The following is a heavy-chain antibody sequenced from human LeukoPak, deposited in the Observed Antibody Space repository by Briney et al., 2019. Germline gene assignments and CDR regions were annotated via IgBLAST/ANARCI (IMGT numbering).Heavy chain of an antibody. Sequence: GGSLRLSCAASGFAFSSYSMNWVRQAPGKGLEWVSYISSSSSTIYYADSVKGRFTISRDNAKNSLYLQMNSLRAEDTAVYYCARVGYYDSSGYSYYFDYWGQGTLVTVSS. J-gene: IGHJ4*02. CDR3: ARVGYYDSSGYSYYFDY. V-gene: IGHV3-48*01. CDR1: GFAFSSYS. CDR2: ISSSSSTI. D-gene: IGHD3-22*01.